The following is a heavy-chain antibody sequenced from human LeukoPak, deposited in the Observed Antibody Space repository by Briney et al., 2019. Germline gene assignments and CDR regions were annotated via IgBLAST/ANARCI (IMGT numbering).Heavy chain of an antibody. D-gene: IGHD3-22*01. J-gene: IGHJ4*02. CDR3: AKDLDSSGYWGPVAGLEDY. Sequence: GGSLRLSCAASGFSFSSYGMHWVRQAPGKGLEWVAVISYDGSNKYYADSVKGRFTISRDNSKNTLYLQMNSLRAEDTAVYYCAKDLDSSGYWGPVAGLEDYWGQGTLVTVSS. V-gene: IGHV3-30*18. CDR2: ISYDGSNK. CDR1: GFSFSSYG.